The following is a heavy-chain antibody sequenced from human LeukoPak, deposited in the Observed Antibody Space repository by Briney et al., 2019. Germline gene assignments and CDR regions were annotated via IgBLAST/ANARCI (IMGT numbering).Heavy chain of an antibody. CDR1: GFTFSDHY. D-gene: IGHD4-17*01. V-gene: IGHV3-72*01. CDR3: ARESVTTYQSGNYYYGMDV. J-gene: IGHJ6*02. CDR2: TRNKANSYTT. Sequence: PGGSLRLSCAASGFTFSDHYMDWVRQAPGKGLEWVGRTRNKANSYTTKYAASVKGRFTISRDDSKNSLYLQMNSLKTEDTAVYYCARESVTTYQSGNYYYGMDVWGQGTTVTVSS.